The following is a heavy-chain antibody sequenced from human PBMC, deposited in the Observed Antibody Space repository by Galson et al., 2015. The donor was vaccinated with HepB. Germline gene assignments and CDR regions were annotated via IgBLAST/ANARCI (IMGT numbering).Heavy chain of an antibody. V-gene: IGHV3-15*07. Sequence: SLRLSCAASGFTFSNAWMNWVRQAPGKGLEWVGRIKSKTDGGTTDYAAPVKGRFTISRDDSKNTLYLQMNSLKTEDTAVYYCTTDSPRRITIFGVVTQSDYYYYYMDVWGKGTTVTVSS. CDR3: TTDSPRRITIFGVVTQSDYYYYYMDV. D-gene: IGHD3-3*01. J-gene: IGHJ6*03. CDR1: GFTFSNAW. CDR2: IKSKTDGGTT.